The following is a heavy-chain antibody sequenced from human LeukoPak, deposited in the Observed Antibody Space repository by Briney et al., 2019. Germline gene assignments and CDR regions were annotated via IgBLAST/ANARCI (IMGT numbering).Heavy chain of an antibody. Sequence: SETLSLTCTVSGGSISSSSYYWGWIRQPPGKGLEWIGSIYYSGSTYYNPSLKSRVTISVDTSKNQFSLKLSSVTAADTAAYYCARGSGFADYWGQGTLVTVSS. CDR1: GGSISSSSYY. J-gene: IGHJ4*02. V-gene: IGHV4-39*07. D-gene: IGHD3-10*01. CDR3: ARGSGFADY. CDR2: IYYSGST.